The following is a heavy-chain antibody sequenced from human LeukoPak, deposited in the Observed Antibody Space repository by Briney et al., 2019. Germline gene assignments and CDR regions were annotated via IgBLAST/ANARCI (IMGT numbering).Heavy chain of an antibody. D-gene: IGHD2-2*01. CDR1: GFSFSSYW. CDR3: ARGRYCSSSSCFFDY. Sequence: GGSLRLSCAASGFSFSSYWMSWVRQAPGKGLEWVANIKQGGSEKYYVDSVKGRFTISRDNAKNSLHLQMDSLRAEDTAVYYCARGRYCSSSSCFFDYWGQGTVVTVSS. V-gene: IGHV3-7*01. CDR2: IKQGGSEK. J-gene: IGHJ4*02.